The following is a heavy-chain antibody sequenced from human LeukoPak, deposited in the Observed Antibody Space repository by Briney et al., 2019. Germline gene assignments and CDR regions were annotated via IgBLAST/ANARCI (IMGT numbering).Heavy chain of an antibody. D-gene: IGHD2-15*01. J-gene: IGHJ4*02. CDR2: IYSSGRT. CDR1: GVSIISTNSY. CDR3: ARKREGPATGIDY. Sequence: SETLSLTCTVSGVSIISTNSYWGWIRQSPRTGLEWIGNIYSSGRTYYNPSLNSRVTISIDMSENQFSLKLTSVTAADTAVYYCARKREGPATGIDYWGQGTLVSVST. V-gene: IGHV4-39*07.